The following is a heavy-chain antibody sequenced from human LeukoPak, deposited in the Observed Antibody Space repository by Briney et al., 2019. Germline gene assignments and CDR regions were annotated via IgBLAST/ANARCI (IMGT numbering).Heavy chain of an antibody. V-gene: IGHV4-39*01. J-gene: IGHJ4*02. CDR1: GGSISSSSYY. CDR2: IYYSGST. Sequence: SETLSLTCTVSGGSISSSSYYWGWIRQPPGKGLEWIGSIYYSGSTYYNPSLKSRVTISVDTSKNQFSLKLSSVTAADAAVYYCARLGITMVHVPDHWGQGTLVTVSS. D-gene: IGHD3-10*01. CDR3: ARLGITMVHVPDH.